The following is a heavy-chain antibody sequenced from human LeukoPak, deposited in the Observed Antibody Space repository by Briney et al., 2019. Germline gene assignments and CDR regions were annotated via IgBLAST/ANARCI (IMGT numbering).Heavy chain of an antibody. CDR2: ISGSGGST. V-gene: IGHV3-23*01. CDR3: AKERHYYDSSGYYYYFDY. D-gene: IGHD3-22*01. Sequence: QPGGSLRLSCAASGFTFSSYAMSWVRQAPGKGLEWVSAISGSGGSTYYADSVKGRFTISRDNSKNTLYLQMNGLRAEDTAVYFCAKERHYYDSSGYYYYFDYWGQGTLVTVSS. J-gene: IGHJ4*02. CDR1: GFTFSSYA.